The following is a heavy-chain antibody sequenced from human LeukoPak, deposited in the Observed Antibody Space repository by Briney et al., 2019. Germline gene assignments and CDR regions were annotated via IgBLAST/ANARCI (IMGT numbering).Heavy chain of an antibody. Sequence: GGSLRLSCAASGFTVSGNYMSWVRQAPGKGLEWVSVIYSGGSTYYADSVKGRFTISRHNSKNTLYLQMNSLRAEDTAVYYCARELKYRAGTYFDYWGQGTLVTVSS. CDR3: ARELKYRAGTYFDY. V-gene: IGHV3-53*04. D-gene: IGHD6-6*01. CDR2: IYSGGST. J-gene: IGHJ4*02. CDR1: GFTVSGNY.